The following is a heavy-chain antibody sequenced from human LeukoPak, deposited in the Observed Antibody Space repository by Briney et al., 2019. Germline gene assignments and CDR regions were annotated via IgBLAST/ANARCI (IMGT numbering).Heavy chain of an antibody. CDR1: GGSFSGYY. V-gene: IGHV4-34*01. CDR3: PRGQGGRWPFDH. CDR2: INHSGST. D-gene: IGHD4-23*01. J-gene: IGHJ4*02. Sequence: SETLSLTCSVYGGSFSGYYWSWIRQPPGKGLEWVGEINHSGSTNYNPSLKSRVTTSRDQSTHQFCLKLSSVTAADTAAYYCPRGQGGRWPFDHWGQGTLVTVSS.